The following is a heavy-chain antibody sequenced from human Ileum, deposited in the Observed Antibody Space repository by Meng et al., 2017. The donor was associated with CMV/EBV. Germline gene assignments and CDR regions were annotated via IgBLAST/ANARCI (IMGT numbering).Heavy chain of an antibody. CDR3: ARENPGLDS. Sequence: GESLMISCSFSGFTLSNYWMDWVRQAPGKGLEWVANMNRDGSDRNYVDSVKGRFTISRDSAKNSLYLDLNSLGAEDTAVYYCARENPGLDSWGQGALVTVSS. CDR1: GFTLSNYW. J-gene: IGHJ5*01. CDR2: MNRDGSDR. V-gene: IGHV3-7*01.